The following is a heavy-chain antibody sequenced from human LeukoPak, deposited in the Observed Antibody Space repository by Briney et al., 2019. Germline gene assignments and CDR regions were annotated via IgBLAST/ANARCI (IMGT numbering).Heavy chain of an antibody. CDR3: ARDRLAYYYDSSGYTNMDV. CDR1: GGTFSSYA. D-gene: IGHD3-22*01. CDR2: IIPIFGTA. V-gene: IGHV1-69*06. Sequence: ASVKVPCKASGGTFSSYAISWVRQAPGQGLEWMGRIIPIFGTANYAQKFQGRVTITADKSTSTAYMELSSLRSEDTAVYYCARDRLAYYYDSSGYTNMDVWGKGTTVTVSS. J-gene: IGHJ6*04.